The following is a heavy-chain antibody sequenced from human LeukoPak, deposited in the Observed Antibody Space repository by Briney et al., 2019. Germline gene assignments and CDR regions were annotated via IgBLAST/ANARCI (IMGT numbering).Heavy chain of an antibody. CDR2: MTGNGAST. CDR1: GFTLTTYG. V-gene: IGHV3-64*02. Sequence: GGSLRLSCAASGFTLTTYGMHWVRQAPGRGLEYVSAMTGNGASTYYADSVKGRFTISRDIYNNTLYLQMGSLRDEDMAVYYCARWSGAYDCWGQGALVIVSS. J-gene: IGHJ4*02. D-gene: IGHD2-21*01. CDR3: ARWSGAYDC.